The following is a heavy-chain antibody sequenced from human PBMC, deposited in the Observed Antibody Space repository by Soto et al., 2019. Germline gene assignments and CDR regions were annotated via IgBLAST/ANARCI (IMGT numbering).Heavy chain of an antibody. CDR1: GGSISSYY. D-gene: IGHD6-19*01. V-gene: IGHV4-59*08. J-gene: IGHJ3*02. CDR3: ARHLDPEQWLEPVGAFDI. Sequence: SETLSLTCTVSGGSISSYYWSWIRQPPGKGLEWIGYIYYSGSTNYNPSLKSRVTISVDTSKNQFSLKLSSVTAADTAVYYCARHLDPEQWLEPVGAFDIWGQGTMVTVSS. CDR2: IYYSGST.